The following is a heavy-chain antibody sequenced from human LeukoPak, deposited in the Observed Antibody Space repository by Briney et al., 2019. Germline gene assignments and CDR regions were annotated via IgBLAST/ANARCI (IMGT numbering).Heavy chain of an antibody. CDR3: ATDRRDRPAAMGQWFDP. CDR1: GDAFSDYC. Sequence: ASVKISCKASGDAFSDYCFHWVRQTPRHGLEWMGIADPSLQTPTYAQRFQGRVTMTRDTSTRTVYMELSSLRSEDTAVYYCATDRRDRPAAMGQWFDPWGQGTLVTVSS. V-gene: IGHV1-46*01. J-gene: IGHJ5*02. CDR2: ADPSLQTP. D-gene: IGHD2-2*01.